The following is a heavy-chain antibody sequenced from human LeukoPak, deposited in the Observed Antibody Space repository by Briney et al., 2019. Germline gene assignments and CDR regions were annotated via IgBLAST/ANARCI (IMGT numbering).Heavy chain of an antibody. CDR2: IGWNSGSI. J-gene: IGHJ3*02. CDR3: AKNRGSRRGTFDI. Sequence: PGRSLRLSCAASGFTFDDYAMQWVRQAPGKGLEWVSGIGWNSGSIAYADSVKGRFTISRDNAKNSLYLQMNSLRAEDTALYYCAKNRGSRRGTFDIWGKGQWSPSLQ. V-gene: IGHV3-9*01. D-gene: IGHD3-10*01. CDR1: GFTFDDYA.